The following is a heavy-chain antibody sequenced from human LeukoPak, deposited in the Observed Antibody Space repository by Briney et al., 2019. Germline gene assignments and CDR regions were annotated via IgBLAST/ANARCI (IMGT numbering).Heavy chain of an antibody. CDR1: GYTFDDYA. J-gene: IGHJ3*02. D-gene: IGHD6-13*01. CDR3: AKDMEGGRYSSSRTGAFDI. Sequence: GGSLRLSCAASGYTFDDYAMHWVRQAPGKGLEWVSHISWDGGSTYYADSVKGRFTISRDNIKNSLYLQMNRLRAEDTALYYCAKDMEGGRYSSSRTGAFDIWGQGTMVTVSS. V-gene: IGHV3-43D*03. CDR2: ISWDGGST.